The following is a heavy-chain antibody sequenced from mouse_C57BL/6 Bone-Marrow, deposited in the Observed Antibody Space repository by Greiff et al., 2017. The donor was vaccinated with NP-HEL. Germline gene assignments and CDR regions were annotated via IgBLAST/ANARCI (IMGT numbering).Heavy chain of an antibody. J-gene: IGHJ1*03. Sequence: EVQLVESGPGLVKPSQSLSLTCSVTGYSITSGYYWNWIRQFPGNKLEWMGYISYDGSNNYNPSLKNRISITRDTSKNQFFLQLNSVTTEDTATYYGARDNTTVVPSWYFDVWGTGTTVTVSS. CDR2: ISYDGSN. D-gene: IGHD1-1*01. CDR1: GYSITSGYY. CDR3: ARDNTTVVPSWYFDV. V-gene: IGHV3-6*01.